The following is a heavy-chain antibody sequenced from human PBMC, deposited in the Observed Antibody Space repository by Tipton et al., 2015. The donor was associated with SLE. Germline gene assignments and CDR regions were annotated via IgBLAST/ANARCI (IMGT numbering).Heavy chain of an antibody. D-gene: IGHD1-26*01. V-gene: IGHV4-39*07. Sequence: GLVKPSETLSLICTVSGGSISNSGYYWGWIRQPPGKGLEWIGRIYTNENTNYNPSLKSRVTMSVDTSKNHFSLKLISVTAADTAVYFCARRRGGSYYDYWGQGTLVTVSS. CDR3: ARRRGGSYYDY. CDR2: IYTNENT. J-gene: IGHJ4*02. CDR1: GGSISNSGYY.